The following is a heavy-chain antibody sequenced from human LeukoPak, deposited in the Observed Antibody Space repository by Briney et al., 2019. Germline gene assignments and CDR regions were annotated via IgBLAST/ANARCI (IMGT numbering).Heavy chain of an antibody. Sequence: GALRLSCAASGFTFSSYAMSWVRQAPGKGLEWVSAISGSGSRTYYADSVKGRFTISRDNSKNTLYLQMNSLRAEDTAVYYCAKDDRGGGSGYYYVDGNFDYWGQGTLVTVSS. J-gene: IGHJ4*02. CDR1: GFTFSSYA. V-gene: IGHV3-23*01. D-gene: IGHD3-22*01. CDR3: AKDDRGGGSGYYYVDGNFDY. CDR2: ISGSGSRT.